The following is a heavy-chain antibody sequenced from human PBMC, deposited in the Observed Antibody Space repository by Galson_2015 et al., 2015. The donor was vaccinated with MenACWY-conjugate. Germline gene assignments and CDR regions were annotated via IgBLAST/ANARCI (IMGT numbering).Heavy chain of an antibody. D-gene: IGHD1-1*01. V-gene: IGHV3-21*01. CDR3: ARSPAARCPNYYFDI. CDR2: ISPNSTYI. Sequence: SLRLSCAASGFTFSSYSMNWVRQSPGKGLEWVSAISPNSTYIHYADSLKGRFTISRDNARNSLFLQMHSLRAEDTAVYYCARSPAARCPNYYFDIWGQGTLVTVSS. CDR1: GFTFSSYS. J-gene: IGHJ4*02.